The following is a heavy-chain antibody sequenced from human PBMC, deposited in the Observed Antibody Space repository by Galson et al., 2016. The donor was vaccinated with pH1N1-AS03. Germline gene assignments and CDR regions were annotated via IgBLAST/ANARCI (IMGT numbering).Heavy chain of an antibody. J-gene: IGHJ6*03. D-gene: IGHD3-16*01. CDR3: ARVEWGSSLVSYYYYLDV. CDR2: VHYSGIT. Sequence: SETLSLTCTVSGDSLNFYYWSWIRQPPGKGLEWIAYVHYSGITNYSPSLRSRVTISLDMSKNQFSLNLRSVTAADTAVYYCARVEWGSSLVSYYYYLDVWGKGTTVIVSS. V-gene: IGHV4-59*01. CDR1: GDSLNFYY.